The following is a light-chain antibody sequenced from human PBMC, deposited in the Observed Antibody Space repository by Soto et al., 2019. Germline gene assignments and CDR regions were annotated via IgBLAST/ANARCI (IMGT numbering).Light chain of an antibody. Sequence: AIRMTQSPSSLSASTGDRVTITCRASQGISSSLAWYQQKPGKAPKLLISAASTLQSGVPSRFSGSGSGTDFTLTISCLQSEDFATYYCQQYYSYPQTLGQGTKVDIK. V-gene: IGKV1-8*01. CDR1: QGISSS. CDR2: AAS. CDR3: QQYYSYPQT. J-gene: IGKJ1*01.